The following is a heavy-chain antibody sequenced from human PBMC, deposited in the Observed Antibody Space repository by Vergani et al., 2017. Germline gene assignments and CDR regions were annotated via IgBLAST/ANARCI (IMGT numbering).Heavy chain of an antibody. Sequence: EVQLVESGGGLVKPGGSLRLSCAASGFTFSSYSMNWVRQAPGKGLEWVSSISSSSSSIYYADSVKGRFTISRANAKNSLYLQMNSRGAEDTAVYYCARDIVGATLWGQGTLVTVSS. CDR3: ARDIVGATL. D-gene: IGHD1-26*01. J-gene: IGHJ4*02. V-gene: IGHV3-21*01. CDR2: ISSSSSSI. CDR1: GFTFSSYS.